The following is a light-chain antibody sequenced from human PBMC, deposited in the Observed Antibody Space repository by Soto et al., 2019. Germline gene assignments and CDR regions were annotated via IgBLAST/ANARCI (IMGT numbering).Light chain of an antibody. Sequence: QSALTQPASVSGSPGQSITISCTGTSSDVGSYNLVSWYQLHPGKAPKLMIDEGSKRPSGVSNRFSGSKSGNTASLTISGLQAEDEAAYYCCSYAGSVVVFGGGTKLTVL. V-gene: IGLV2-23*01. J-gene: IGLJ2*01. CDR3: CSYAGSVVV. CDR2: EGS. CDR1: SSDVGSYNL.